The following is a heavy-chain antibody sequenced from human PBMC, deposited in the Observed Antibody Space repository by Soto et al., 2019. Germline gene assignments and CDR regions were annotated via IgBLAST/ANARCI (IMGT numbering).Heavy chain of an antibody. CDR1: GYTFTSYG. V-gene: IGHV1-18*01. Sequence: ASVKVSCKASGYTFTSYGISWVRQAPGQGLEWMGWISAYNGNTNYAQKLQGRVTMTTDTSTSTAYMGLSSLRSDDTAVYYCARVGISFVGATTGAFDIWGQGTMVTVSS. CDR3: ARVGISFVGATTGAFDI. J-gene: IGHJ3*02. D-gene: IGHD1-26*01. CDR2: ISAYNGNT.